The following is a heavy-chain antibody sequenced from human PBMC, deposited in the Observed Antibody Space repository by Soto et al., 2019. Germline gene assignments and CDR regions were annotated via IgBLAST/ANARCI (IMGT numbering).Heavy chain of an antibody. J-gene: IGHJ4*02. Sequence: EVQLLESGGGLVQPGGSLRLSCAASGLILRYYAMSWVRQAPGKGLECVSAISGSGGSTYYADSVKGRFTISRDNSKNTLYLQMNSLRAEDTAVYYCAKEPEGYWGQGTLVTVSS. CDR2: ISGSGGST. CDR3: AKEPEGY. V-gene: IGHV3-23*01. CDR1: GLILRYYA.